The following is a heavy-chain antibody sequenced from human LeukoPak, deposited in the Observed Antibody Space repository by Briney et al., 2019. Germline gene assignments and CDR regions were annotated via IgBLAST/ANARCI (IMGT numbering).Heavy chain of an antibody. CDR1: GYTLTELS. CDR2: FDPEDGET. J-gene: IGHJ5*02. D-gene: IGHD3-10*01. CDR3: ATDLRRPYGSGSYYNRNWFDP. Sequence: GESLKVSCKVSGYTLTELSMHWVRQAPGKGLEWMGGFDPEDGETIYAQKFQGRVTMTEDTSTDTAYMELSSLRSEDTAVYYCATDLRRPYGSGSYYNRNWFDPWGQGTLVTVSS. V-gene: IGHV1-24*01.